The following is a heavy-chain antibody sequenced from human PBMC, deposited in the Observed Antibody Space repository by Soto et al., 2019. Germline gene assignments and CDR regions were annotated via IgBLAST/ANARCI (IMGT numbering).Heavy chain of an antibody. CDR2: IRGFSPYT. D-gene: IGHD3-9*01. Sequence: EVQLVESGGGLVKPGGSLRLSCISSGFTFRTYTMNWVRQAPGKGLEWVSGIRGFSPYTFYAESVKGRSTISRENSRNTLYLQINSVRPEDTAVFFCAAGHYGDRGHLVFDSWGQGTVVTVSS. V-gene: IGHV3-21*01. CDR3: AAGHYGDRGHLVFDS. J-gene: IGHJ4*02. CDR1: GFTFRTYT.